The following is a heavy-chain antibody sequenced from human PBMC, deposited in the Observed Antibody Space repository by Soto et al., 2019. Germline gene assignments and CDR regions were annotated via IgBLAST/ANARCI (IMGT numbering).Heavy chain of an antibody. J-gene: IGHJ3*02. CDR1: GGSISTVGHY. CDR2: IYHTGST. Sequence: SETLSLTCSVSGGSISTVGHYWTWIRQPPGKGLEWIGSIYHTGSTYYSKSLRSRLTMSVDTPKSQFSLRLSSVTAADTAVYYCAGEKGPTGTTGLAFDIWGQGTMVTVSS. D-gene: IGHD1-1*01. CDR3: AGEKGPTGTTGLAFDI. V-gene: IGHV4-31*03.